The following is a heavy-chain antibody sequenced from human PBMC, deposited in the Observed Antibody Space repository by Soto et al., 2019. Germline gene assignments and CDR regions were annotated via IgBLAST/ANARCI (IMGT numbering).Heavy chain of an antibody. J-gene: IGHJ4*02. D-gene: IGHD2-15*01. Sequence: PGGSLRLSCAASGFTFSSYSMNWVRQAPGKGLGWVSSISSSSSYIYYADSVKGRFTISRDNAKNSLYLQMNSLRAEDTAVYYCARDGGVVVVAATDFDYWGQGTLVTVSS. CDR3: ARDGGVVVVAATDFDY. CDR2: ISSSSSYI. CDR1: GFTFSSYS. V-gene: IGHV3-21*01.